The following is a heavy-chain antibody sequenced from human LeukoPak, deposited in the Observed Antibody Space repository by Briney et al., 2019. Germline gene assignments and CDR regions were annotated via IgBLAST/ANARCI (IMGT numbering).Heavy chain of an antibody. CDR1: GGSISSSRYY. D-gene: IGHD2/OR15-2a*01. CDR2: IYYSGST. J-gene: IGHJ4*02. V-gene: IGHV4-39*07. CDR3: ARDRISRGHTDY. Sequence: PSASLSLTCTVSGGSISSSRYYWGWIRQPPGKGLEWIGSIYYSGSTYYNPSLKSRVTISVDTAKNQFSLKLSSVTAADTAVYYCARDRISRGHTDYWGQGTLVTVSS.